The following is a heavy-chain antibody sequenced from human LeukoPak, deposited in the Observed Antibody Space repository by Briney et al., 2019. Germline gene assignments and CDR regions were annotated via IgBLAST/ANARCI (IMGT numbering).Heavy chain of an antibody. D-gene: IGHD3-16*01. CDR2: IGGGAGST. CDR3: ARGMGASTYYFDY. Sequence: PGGSLRLSCAASGFTFNNYAMSWVRQAPGKGLEWVSIIGGGAGSTYYADSLKGRFTISRDNSKNTLYLQMNSLRAEDTAMYYCARGMGASTYYFDYWGQGTLVTVSS. J-gene: IGHJ4*02. V-gene: IGHV3-23*01. CDR1: GFTFNNYA.